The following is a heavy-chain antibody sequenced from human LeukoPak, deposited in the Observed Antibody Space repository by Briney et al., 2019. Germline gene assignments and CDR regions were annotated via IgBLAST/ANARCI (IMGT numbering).Heavy chain of an antibody. J-gene: IGHJ4*02. V-gene: IGHV4-59*08. Sequence: PSETLSLTCSVSGASIKNYYLNWIRQPPGKGPDWIGYIYYSGSTTYNPSLKSRVTISVDTSKNQSSLKLTSVTAADTAVYYCARSTNFIYFDYWGQGILVTVSS. CDR2: IYYSGST. CDR1: GASIKNYY. CDR3: ARSTNFIYFDY.